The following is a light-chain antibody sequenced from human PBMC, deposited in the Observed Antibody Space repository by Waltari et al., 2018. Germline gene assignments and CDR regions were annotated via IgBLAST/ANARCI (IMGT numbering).Light chain of an antibody. J-gene: IGLJ2*01. V-gene: IGLV2-23*01. CDR2: EDN. Sequence: QAALTQPASVSGSAGQSVTISCPGTRGDLWTYPLGPWYQQHPGKAPKLIIYEDNKRPSGVSPRFSASKSGNTASLTISGLQAEDEADYHCCSYAGSFTLVFGGGTKVTIL. CDR3: CSYAGSFTLV. CDR1: RGDLWTYPL.